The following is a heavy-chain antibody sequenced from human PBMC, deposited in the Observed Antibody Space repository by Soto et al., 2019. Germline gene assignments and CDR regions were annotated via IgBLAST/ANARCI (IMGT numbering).Heavy chain of an antibody. Sequence: EVQLVESGGGLVQPGGSLRLSCAASGFTFSSYSMNWVRQAPGKGLEWVSYISSSSSTIYYADSVKGRFTISRDNAKNSLYLQMNSLRAEDTAVYYCARDFPPHSYGSGSAFDYWGQGTLVTVSS. J-gene: IGHJ4*02. CDR3: ARDFPPHSYGSGSAFDY. CDR1: GFTFSSYS. V-gene: IGHV3-48*01. D-gene: IGHD3-10*01. CDR2: ISSSSSTI.